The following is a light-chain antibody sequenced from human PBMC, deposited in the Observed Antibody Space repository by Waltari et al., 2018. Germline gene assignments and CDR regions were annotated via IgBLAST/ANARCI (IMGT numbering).Light chain of an antibody. CDR3: QQYNKWPQT. V-gene: IGKV3-15*01. J-gene: IGKJ1*01. Sequence: VMTQSPATLSVSPGEGATLSCRATQSIANNLAWSQQKPGQAPSLLIYGASSRATGVPDRFTGRGHVVEFTFTISNLQSDDFGIYYCQQYNKWPQTFGQGTKVEIK. CDR1: QSIANN. CDR2: GAS.